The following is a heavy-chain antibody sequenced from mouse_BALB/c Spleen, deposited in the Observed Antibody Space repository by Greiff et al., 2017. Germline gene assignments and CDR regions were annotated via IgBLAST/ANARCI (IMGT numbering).Heavy chain of an antibody. V-gene: IGHV1S81*02. Sequence: QVQLQQPGAELVKPGASVTLSCKASGYTFTSYWMHWVQPRPGQGLEWIGEINPSNGRTNYNEKFKSKATLTVDKSSSTAYMQLSSLTSEDSAVYDGAREGEAMDYWGQGTSVTVSS. J-gene: IGHJ4*01. CDR3: AREGEAMDY. CDR1: GYTFTSYW. CDR2: INPSNGRT.